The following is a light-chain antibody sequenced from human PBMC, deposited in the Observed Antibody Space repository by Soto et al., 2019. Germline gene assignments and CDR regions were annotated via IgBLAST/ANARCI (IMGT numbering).Light chain of an antibody. CDR3: QQYDNLPFT. CDR1: QSVSNY. Sequence: DIQMTQSPSSLSASVGDRVTITCRASQSVSNYLNWYQQKPGKAPKLLIYDASNLETGVPSRFSGSGSGTDFTFTISSLQPEDIATYYCQQYDNLPFTFGGGTKVDI. V-gene: IGKV1-33*01. CDR2: DAS. J-gene: IGKJ4*01.